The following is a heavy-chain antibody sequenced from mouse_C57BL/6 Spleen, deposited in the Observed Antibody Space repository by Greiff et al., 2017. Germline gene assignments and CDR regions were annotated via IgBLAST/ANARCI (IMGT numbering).Heavy chain of an antibody. D-gene: IGHD1-1*01. Sequence: LLESGPELVKPGASVKISCKASGYSFTDYNMNWVKQSNGKSLEWIGVINPNYGTTSYNQKFKGKATLTVDQSSSTAYMQLNSLTSEDSAVYYCASNYYGSSWFAYWGQGTLVTVSA. CDR2: INPNYGTT. CDR1: GYSFTDYN. CDR3: ASNYYGSSWFAY. V-gene: IGHV1-39*01. J-gene: IGHJ3*01.